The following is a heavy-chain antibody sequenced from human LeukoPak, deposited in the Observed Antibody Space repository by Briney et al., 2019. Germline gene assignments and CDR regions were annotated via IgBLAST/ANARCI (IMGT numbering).Heavy chain of an antibody. Sequence: PGRSLRLSCATSGFTFSSYGMHWVRQAPGKGLEWVAVISYDGSNKYYADSVKGRFTISRDNSKNTLYLQMNSLRAEDTAVYYCAKAPGIAVAGSTFDYWGQGTLVTVSS. CDR2: ISYDGSNK. J-gene: IGHJ4*02. V-gene: IGHV3-30*18. CDR3: AKAPGIAVAGSTFDY. CDR1: GFTFSSYG. D-gene: IGHD6-19*01.